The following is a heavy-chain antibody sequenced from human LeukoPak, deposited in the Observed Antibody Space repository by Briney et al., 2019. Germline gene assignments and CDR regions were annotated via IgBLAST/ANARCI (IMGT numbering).Heavy chain of an antibody. V-gene: IGHV1-18*01. CDR3: ARDRAPYYYDSSGYSAGP. Sequence: ASVKVSCKASGYTFTSYGIRWVRQAPGQGLEWMGWISAYNGNTNYAQKLQGRVTMTTDTSTGTAYMELRSLRPDDTAVYYCARDRAPYYYDSSGYSAGPWGQGTLVTVSS. CDR2: ISAYNGNT. D-gene: IGHD3-22*01. J-gene: IGHJ5*02. CDR1: GYTFTSYG.